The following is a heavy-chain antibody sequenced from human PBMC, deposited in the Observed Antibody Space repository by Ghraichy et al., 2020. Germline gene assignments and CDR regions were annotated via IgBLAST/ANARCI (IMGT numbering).Heavy chain of an antibody. CDR2: IYYSGST. CDR1: GGSVSSGSYY. CDR3: ARILRYLTQPIDY. J-gene: IGHJ4*02. V-gene: IGHV4-61*01. D-gene: IGHD3-9*01. Sequence: SETLSLTCTVSGGSVSSGSYYWSWIRQPPGKGLEWIGYIYYSGSTNYNPSLKSRVTISVDTSKNQFSLKLSSVTAADTAVYYCARILRYLTQPIDYWGQGTLVTVSS.